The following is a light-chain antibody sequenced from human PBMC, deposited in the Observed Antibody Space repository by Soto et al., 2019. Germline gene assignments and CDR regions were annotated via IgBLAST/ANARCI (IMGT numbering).Light chain of an antibody. V-gene: IGKV1-5*03. CDR1: QSISSW. CDR2: KAS. J-gene: IGKJ1*01. Sequence: DIQMTQSPSTLSASVGDRVTITCRASQSISSWLAWYQQKPGKAPKVLIYKASTLESGVPSRLRGRGSRTEFTLTISSLQPYDFATYYCQQYNSYSRTFGQGTKVEIK. CDR3: QQYNSYSRT.